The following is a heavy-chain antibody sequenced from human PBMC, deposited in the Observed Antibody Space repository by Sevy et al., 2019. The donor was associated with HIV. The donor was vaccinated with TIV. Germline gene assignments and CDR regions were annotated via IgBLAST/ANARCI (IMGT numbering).Heavy chain of an antibody. J-gene: IGHJ4*02. V-gene: IGHV3-74*01. D-gene: IGHD3-10*01. CDR1: GFTFSSYW. CDR3: GRAGQYYYGSGNYSYG. CDR2: INSDGSST. Sequence: GGSLRLSCAASGFTFSSYWMHWVRQAPGKGLVWVSRINSDGSSTSYADSVKGRFTISRDNAKNTLYLQMNSLRVEDTAVYYCGRAGQYYYGSGNYSYGWGQGTLVTVSS.